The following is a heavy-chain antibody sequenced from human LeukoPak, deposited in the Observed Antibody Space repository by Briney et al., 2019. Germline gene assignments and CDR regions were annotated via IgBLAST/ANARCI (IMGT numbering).Heavy chain of an antibody. CDR1: GFIFSSRW. D-gene: IGHD4-17*01. Sequence: AGGSLRLSCAASGFIFSSRWMSWVRQAPGKGLEWVASINQGGNDKRHADSVKGRFTISRDNAKNSLSLQLNSPTAEDTAMYYCATLKDTVTTFANWGQGTLVTVSS. CDR3: ATLKDTVTTFAN. J-gene: IGHJ4*02. CDR2: INQGGNDK. V-gene: IGHV3-7*01.